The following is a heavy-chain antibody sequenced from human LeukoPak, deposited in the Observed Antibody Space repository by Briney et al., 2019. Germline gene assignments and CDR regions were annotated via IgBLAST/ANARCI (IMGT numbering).Heavy chain of an antibody. CDR1: GYSFTSYW. CDR3: ASSGGPYCSSTSCYSPIDY. J-gene: IGHJ4*02. CDR2: TYPGDSDT. D-gene: IGHD2-2*01. V-gene: IGHV5-51*01. Sequence: GESLKISCKGSGYSFTSYWIGWVRQMPGKGLEWMGITYPGDSDTRYSPSFQGQVTISADKSISTAYLQWSSLKASDTAMYYCASSGGPYCSSTSCYSPIDYWGQGTLVTVSS.